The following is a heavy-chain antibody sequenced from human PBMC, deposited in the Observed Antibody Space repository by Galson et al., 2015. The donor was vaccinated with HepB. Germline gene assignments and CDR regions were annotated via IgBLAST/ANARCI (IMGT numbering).Heavy chain of an antibody. CDR1: GFSFSSSV. J-gene: IGHJ4*02. V-gene: IGHV3-21*01. CDR2: ITTSSNFI. Sequence: SLRLSCAASGFSFSSSVMNWVRQAPGKGLEWVSSITTSSNFINYADSMKGRFTISRDNAKSSLYLQMNSLRVEDTAVYYCARELEGLDYWGQGALVTVSS. D-gene: IGHD3-3*01. CDR3: ARELEGLDY.